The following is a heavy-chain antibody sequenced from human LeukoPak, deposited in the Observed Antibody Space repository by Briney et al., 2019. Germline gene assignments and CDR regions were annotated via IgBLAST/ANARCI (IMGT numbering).Heavy chain of an antibody. Sequence: GGSLRLSCAASGFTFSSYSMNWVRQAPGKGLEWVSSISSSSSYIYYADSVKGRFTISRDNAKNSLYLQMNSLRAEGTAVYYCARDREQWLRWFDPWGQGTLVTVSS. CDR3: ARDREQWLRWFDP. CDR1: GFTFSSYS. J-gene: IGHJ5*02. D-gene: IGHD6-19*01. CDR2: ISSSSSYI. V-gene: IGHV3-21*01.